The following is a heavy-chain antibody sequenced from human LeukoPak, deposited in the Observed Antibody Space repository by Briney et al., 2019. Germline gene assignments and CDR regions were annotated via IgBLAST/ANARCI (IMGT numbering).Heavy chain of an antibody. CDR3: AKDLLQITMIVVVNYYYGMDV. CDR2: ISSSGGTI. V-gene: IGHV3-48*04. Sequence: PGGSLRLSCATSGFTFSSYSMNWVRQAPGKGLEWVSYISSSGGTIYYADSVKGRFTISRDNAKNSLYLQMNSLRAEDTAVYYCAKDLLQITMIVVVNYYYGMDVWGQGTTVTVSS. CDR1: GFTFSSYS. J-gene: IGHJ6*02. D-gene: IGHD3-22*01.